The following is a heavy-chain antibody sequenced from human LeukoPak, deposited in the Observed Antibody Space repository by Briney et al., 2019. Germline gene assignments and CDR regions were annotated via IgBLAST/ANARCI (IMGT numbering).Heavy chain of an antibody. D-gene: IGHD4-17*01. CDR1: GFTFSSYW. J-gene: IGHJ6*03. CDR3: AKTTDNYYYYYMDV. Sequence: GGSLRLSCAASGFTFSSYWMSWVRQAPGKGLEWVANIKQDGSEKYYVDSVKGRFTISRDNAKNSLYLQMSSLRAEDTAVYYCAKTTDNYYYYYMDVWGKGTTVTVSS. V-gene: IGHV3-7*01. CDR2: IKQDGSEK.